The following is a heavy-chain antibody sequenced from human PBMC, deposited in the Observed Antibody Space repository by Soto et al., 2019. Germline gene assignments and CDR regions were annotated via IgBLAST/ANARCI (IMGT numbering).Heavy chain of an antibody. Sequence: QVQLVESWGGVVQPGRSLRLSCAASGFTFNSYGMHLVRQAPGKGLEWVAVISYDGSNKYYADDVKGRFTISRDKSKNTLYLQMNSLRAEDTAVYYCAKDSGFLVVAADADYWGQGPRVTVSS. J-gene: IGHJ4*02. CDR2: ISYDGSNK. D-gene: IGHD2-15*01. V-gene: IGHV3-30*18. CDR3: AKDSGFLVVAADADY. CDR1: GFTFNSYG.